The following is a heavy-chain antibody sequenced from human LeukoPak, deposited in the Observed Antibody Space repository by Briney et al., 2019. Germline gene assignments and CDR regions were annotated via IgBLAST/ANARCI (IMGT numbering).Heavy chain of an antibody. Sequence: SETLSLTCTVSGGSIGSYYWSWIRQPPGKGLEWIGYIYYSGSTNYNPSLKSRVTISVDTSKNQFSLKLSSVTAADTAVYYCARLAVRDGYKEMAAIDYWGQGTLVTVSS. CDR1: GGSIGSYY. V-gene: IGHV4-59*08. CDR2: IYYSGST. CDR3: ARLAVRDGYKEMAAIDY. D-gene: IGHD5-24*01. J-gene: IGHJ4*02.